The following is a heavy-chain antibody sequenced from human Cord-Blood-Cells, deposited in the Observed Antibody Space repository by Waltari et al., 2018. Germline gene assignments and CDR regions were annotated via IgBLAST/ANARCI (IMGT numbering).Heavy chain of an antibody. CDR1: GGSFRGYY. Sequence: QVQLQQWGAGLLKPSETPSLTCAVYGGSFRGYYWSWIRQPPGKGLEWIGEINHSGSTNYNPSLKSRVTISVDTSKNQFSLKLSSVTAADTAVYYCARVLTMSPEDYWGQGTLVTVSS. CDR2: INHSGST. J-gene: IGHJ4*02. CDR3: ARVLTMSPEDY. D-gene: IGHD3-9*01. V-gene: IGHV4-34*01.